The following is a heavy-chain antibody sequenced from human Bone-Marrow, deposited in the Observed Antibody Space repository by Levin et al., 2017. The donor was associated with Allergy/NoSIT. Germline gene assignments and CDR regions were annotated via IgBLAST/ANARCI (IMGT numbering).Heavy chain of an antibody. D-gene: IGHD6-19*01. V-gene: IGHV4-39*01. CDR1: GDSVASSSDF. Sequence: SETLSLTCTVSGDSVASSSDFWGWIRQSPGKGLEWIGAIFYGGNTYYNPSLKNRLTISIDTSKNTFSLNLTSVSAADTSGYYCARSSVRNYFCAMDVWGQGTTVTVSS. CDR3: ARSSVRNYFCAMDV. J-gene: IGHJ6*02. CDR2: IFYGGNT.